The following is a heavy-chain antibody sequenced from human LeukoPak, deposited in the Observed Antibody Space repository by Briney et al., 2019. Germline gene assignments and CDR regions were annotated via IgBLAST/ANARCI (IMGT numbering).Heavy chain of an antibody. CDR3: GGYGNYVENAFYI. CDR2: VYYSGST. V-gene: IGHV4-39*02. Sequence: TSETLSLTCTVSGGSISSSSYYWGWLRQPPGMGLEWIGTVYYSGSTYYNPSLKSRVTVSIDTSKNHFYLKLSSVTAADTAVYYCGGYGNYVENAFYIWGQGTMVTVSS. CDR1: GGSISSSSYY. D-gene: IGHD4-11*01. J-gene: IGHJ3*02.